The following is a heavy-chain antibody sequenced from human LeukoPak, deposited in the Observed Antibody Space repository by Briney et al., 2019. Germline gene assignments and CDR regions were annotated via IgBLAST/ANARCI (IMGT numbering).Heavy chain of an antibody. Sequence: GGSLRLSCAASGFTVSSNYMRWVRQAPGKGLEWVSEIYSDGSTYYAASVKGRFSISRDNSKNTVYLQMNSLRAEDTAVYYCAREKDDILTGYQLDYWGQGTLVTVSS. CDR3: AREKDDILTGYQLDY. D-gene: IGHD3-9*01. V-gene: IGHV3-53*01. J-gene: IGHJ4*02. CDR2: IYSDGST. CDR1: GFTVSSNY.